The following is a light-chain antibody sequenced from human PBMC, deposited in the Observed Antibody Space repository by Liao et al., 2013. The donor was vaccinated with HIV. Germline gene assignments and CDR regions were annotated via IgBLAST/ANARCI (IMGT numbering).Light chain of an antibody. CDR1: ALPKQY. V-gene: IGLV3-25*03. CDR2: KDT. J-gene: IGLJ3*02. Sequence: SYELTQPPSVSVSPGQTARITCSGDALPKQYVYWYQQKPGQAPVLVIYKDTERPSGISERFSGSSSGTTLTLTISGVQAEDEADYYCQSADRSGTWVFGGGTKVTVL. CDR3: QSADRSGTWV.